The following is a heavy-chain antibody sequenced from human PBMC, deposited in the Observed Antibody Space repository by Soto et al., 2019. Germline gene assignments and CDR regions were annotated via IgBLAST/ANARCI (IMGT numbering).Heavy chain of an antibody. CDR1: GGSISSGGYY. V-gene: IGHV4-31*03. J-gene: IGHJ4*02. Sequence: SETLSLTCTVSGGSISSGGYYWSWIRQHPGKGLEWIGYIYYSGSTYYNPSLKSRVTISVDTSKNQFSLKLSSVTAADTAVYYCARYTYYYDSSGYYFDYWGQGTLVTVS. CDR3: ARYTYYYDSSGYYFDY. CDR2: IYYSGST. D-gene: IGHD3-22*01.